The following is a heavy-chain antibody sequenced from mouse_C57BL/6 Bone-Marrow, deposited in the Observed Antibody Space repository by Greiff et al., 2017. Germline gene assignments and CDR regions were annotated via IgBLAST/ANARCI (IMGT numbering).Heavy chain of an antibody. CDR2: SRNKANDYTT. D-gene: IGHD1-1*01. V-gene: IGHV7-1*01. CDR3: ARDASYYGSRDWYFDV. CDR1: GFTFSDFY. J-gene: IGHJ1*03. Sequence: EVQLVESGGGLVQSGRSLRLSCATSGFTFSDFYMEWVRQAPGKGLEWIAASRNKANDYTTEYSASVKGRFIVSRDTSQSILYLQMNALRAEDTAIYYCARDASYYGSRDWYFDVWGTGTTVTVSS.